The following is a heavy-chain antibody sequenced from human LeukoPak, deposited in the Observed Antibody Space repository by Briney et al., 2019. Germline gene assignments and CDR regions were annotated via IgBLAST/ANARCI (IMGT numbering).Heavy chain of an antibody. CDR3: ARDAYDSSGYYSYWYFDL. D-gene: IGHD3-22*01. CDR2: IYYSGST. J-gene: IGHJ2*01. V-gene: IGHV4-59*01. Sequence: PSETLSLTCTVSGGSISSYYWSWIRQPPGKGLEWIGYIYYSGSTNYNPSLKSRVTISVDTSKNQFSPKLSSVTAADTAVYYCARDAYDSSGYYSYWYFDLWGRGTLVTVSS. CDR1: GGSISSYY.